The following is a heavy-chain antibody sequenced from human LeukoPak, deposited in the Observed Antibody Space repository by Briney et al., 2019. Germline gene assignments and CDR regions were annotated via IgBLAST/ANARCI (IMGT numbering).Heavy chain of an antibody. CDR2: TYYRSKWYN. CDR3: ARGSMITFGGVIATFDP. Sequence: SQTLSLTCAISGDSVSSNSAAWNWIRQSPSRGLEWLGRTYYRSKWYNDYAVSVKSRITINPDTSKNQFSLQLNSVTPEDTAVYYCARGSMITFGGVIATFDPWGQGTLVTVSS. J-gene: IGHJ5*02. V-gene: IGHV6-1*01. D-gene: IGHD3-16*02. CDR1: GDSVSSNSAA.